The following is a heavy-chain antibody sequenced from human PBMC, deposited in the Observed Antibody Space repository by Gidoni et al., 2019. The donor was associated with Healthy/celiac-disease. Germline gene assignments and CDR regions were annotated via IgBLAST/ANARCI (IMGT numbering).Heavy chain of an antibody. CDR2: IYYSGST. D-gene: IGHD7-27*01. CDR1: GGSISSYY. V-gene: IGHV4-59*01. CDR3: ARLANWDGYWYFDL. J-gene: IGHJ2*01. Sequence: QVQLQESGPGLVKPSETLSLTCTVSGGSISSYYWSWIRQPPGKGLEWIGYIYYSGSTNYNPSLKSRVTISVDTSKNQFSLKLSSVTAADTAVYYCARLANWDGYWYFDLWGRGTLVTVSS.